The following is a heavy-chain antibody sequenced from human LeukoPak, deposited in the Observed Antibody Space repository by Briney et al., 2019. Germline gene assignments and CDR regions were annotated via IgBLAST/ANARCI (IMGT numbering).Heavy chain of an antibody. D-gene: IGHD5-12*01. Sequence: GSLRLSCAASGFIFSNYAMHWVRQAPGKGLEWVALISSDGSKKDYADSVKGRFTISRDNAKNSLYLQMNSLSAEDTAVYYCASSMPEWQRLGYFDLWGRGTLVTVSS. J-gene: IGHJ2*01. CDR1: GFIFSNYA. V-gene: IGHV3-30*04. CDR3: ASSMPEWQRLGYFDL. CDR2: ISSDGSKK.